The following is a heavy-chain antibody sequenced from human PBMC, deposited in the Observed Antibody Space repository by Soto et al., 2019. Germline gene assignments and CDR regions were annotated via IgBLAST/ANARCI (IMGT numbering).Heavy chain of an antibody. Sequence: GGSLRLSCAASGFTFSSYAMHWVRQAPGKGLEWVAVISYDGSNKYYADSVKGRFTISRDNSKNTLYLQMNSLRAEDTAVYYCARDGVTMVRGVATYYYYDMDVWGQGTTVTGS. CDR3: ARDGVTMVRGVATYYYYDMDV. J-gene: IGHJ6*02. V-gene: IGHV3-30-3*01. CDR1: GFTFSSYA. D-gene: IGHD3-10*01. CDR2: ISYDGSNK.